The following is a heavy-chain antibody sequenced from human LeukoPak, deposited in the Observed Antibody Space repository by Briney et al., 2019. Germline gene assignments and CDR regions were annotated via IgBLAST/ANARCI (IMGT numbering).Heavy chain of an antibody. J-gene: IGHJ6*03. CDR3: ARVGYDSSGYYPLYYYMDV. Sequence: ASVKVSCKASGYTFTGYYMHWVRQAPGQGLEWMGWINPNSGGTNYAQKFQGRVTMTRDTSISTAYMELSRLRSDDTAVYYCARVGYDSSGYYPLYYYMDVWGKGTTVTVSS. V-gene: IGHV1-2*02. CDR1: GYTFTGYY. CDR2: INPNSGGT. D-gene: IGHD3-22*01.